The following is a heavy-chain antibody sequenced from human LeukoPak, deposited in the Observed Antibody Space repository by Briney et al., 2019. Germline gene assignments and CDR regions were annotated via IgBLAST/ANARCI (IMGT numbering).Heavy chain of an antibody. D-gene: IGHD3-22*01. CDR2: FDPEDGET. J-gene: IGHJ4*02. Sequence: GALVKVSCKVSGYTLTELSMHWVRQAPGKGLEWMGGFDPEDGETIYAQKFQGRVTMTEDTSTDTAYMELSSLRSEDTAVYYCAKDYDSSGYYVFDYWGQGTLVTVSS. V-gene: IGHV1-24*01. CDR1: GYTLTELS. CDR3: AKDYDSSGYYVFDY.